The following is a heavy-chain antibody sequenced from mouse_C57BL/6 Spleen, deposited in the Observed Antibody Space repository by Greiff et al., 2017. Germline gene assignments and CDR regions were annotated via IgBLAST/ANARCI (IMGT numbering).Heavy chain of an antibody. CDR1: GYAFSSYW. J-gene: IGHJ1*03. Sequence: QVQLKESGAELVKPGASVKISCKASGYAFSSYWMNWVKQRPGKGLEWIGQIYPGDGDTNYNGKFKGKATLTADKSSSTAYMQLSSLTSEDSAVYFCARSGYYGRWYFDVWGTGTTVTVSS. CDR3: ARSGYYGRWYFDV. V-gene: IGHV1-80*01. D-gene: IGHD1-1*01. CDR2: IYPGDGDT.